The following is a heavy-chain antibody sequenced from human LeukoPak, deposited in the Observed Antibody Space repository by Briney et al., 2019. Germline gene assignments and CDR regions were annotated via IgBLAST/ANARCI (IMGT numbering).Heavy chain of an antibody. CDR2: MNPNSGNT. V-gene: IGHV1-8*01. J-gene: IGHJ4*02. CDR3: TRGHYYDGSGHYYLAPFDY. CDR1: GYTFTSYD. D-gene: IGHD3-22*01. Sequence: ASVKVSCKASGYTFTSYDINWVRQATGQGLEWMGWMNPNSGNTGYAQKFQGRVTLTRSTSMSTAYMELSSLRSEDTAVYYCTRGHYYDGSGHYYLAPFDYWGQGTLVTVSS.